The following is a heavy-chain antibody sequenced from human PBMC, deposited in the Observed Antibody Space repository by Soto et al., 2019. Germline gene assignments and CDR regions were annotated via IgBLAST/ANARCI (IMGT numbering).Heavy chain of an antibody. D-gene: IGHD6-13*01. CDR2: ISSSSYI. CDR3: ARWIAAAGIDY. Sequence: GGSLRLSCAASGFTFSSYSMNWVRQAPGKGLEWVSSISSSSYIYYADSVKGRFTISRDNAKNSLYLQMNSLRAEDTAVYYCARWIAAAGIDYWGQGTLVTVSS. CDR1: GFTFSSYS. J-gene: IGHJ4*02. V-gene: IGHV3-21*01.